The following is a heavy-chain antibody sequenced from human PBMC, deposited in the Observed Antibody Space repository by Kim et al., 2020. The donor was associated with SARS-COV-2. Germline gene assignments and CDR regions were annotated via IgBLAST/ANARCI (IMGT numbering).Heavy chain of an antibody. V-gene: IGHV3-7*01. J-gene: IGHJ6*02. CDR2: IRPGGRDK. CDR3: AREDTTANDDEGEPPFDYGLDV. CDR1: GFTFSRYW. D-gene: IGHD4-17*01. Sequence: GGSLRLSCAASGFTFSRYWMSWVRQAPGKGLEWLANIRPGGRDKYYVDSVRGPFTISRDHAQTSRYLQMNSLRADDTADYYCAREDTTANDDEGEPPFDYGLDVVNQGTSVTVAS.